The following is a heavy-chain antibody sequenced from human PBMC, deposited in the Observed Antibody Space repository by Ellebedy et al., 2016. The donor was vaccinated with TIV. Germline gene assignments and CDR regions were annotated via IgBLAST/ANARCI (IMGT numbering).Heavy chain of an antibody. CDR2: ISHTGSP. D-gene: IGHD3/OR15-3a*01. V-gene: IGHV4-34*01. Sequence: ESLKISXAVYGESFSGHYWSWIRQSSGKGLEWIGEISHTGSPNYNPSFKSRVVMSVDTSKNQFSLKLTSVTAADTAAYHCARRTSGGIDYWGQGMLVTVSS. J-gene: IGHJ4*02. CDR3: ARRTSGGIDY. CDR1: GESFSGHY.